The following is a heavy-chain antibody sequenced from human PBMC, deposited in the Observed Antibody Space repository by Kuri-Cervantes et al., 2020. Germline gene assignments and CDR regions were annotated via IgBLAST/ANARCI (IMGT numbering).Heavy chain of an antibody. CDR2: INHSGST. D-gene: IGHD4-17*01. J-gene: IGHJ5*02. Sequence: SETLSLTCAVYGGSFSGYYWSWIRQPPGKGLEWIGEINHSGSTNYNPSLKSRVTISVATSKNQFSLKLRSVTAADTAVYYCARVDTVTTGGGWYPWGQGTLVTVSS. CDR3: ARVDTVTTGGGWYP. V-gene: IGHV4-34*01. CDR1: GGSFSGYY.